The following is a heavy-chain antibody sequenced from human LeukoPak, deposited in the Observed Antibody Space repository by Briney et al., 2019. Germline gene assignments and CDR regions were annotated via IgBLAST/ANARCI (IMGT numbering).Heavy chain of an antibody. Sequence: SETLSLTCAVYGGSFSGYCWSWIRQPPGKGLEWIGEINHSGSTNYNPSLKSRVTISVDTSKNKFSLKLSSVTAADTAVYYCARGLSKLLWFGESQAHNFDYWGQGTLVTVSS. D-gene: IGHD3-10*01. CDR3: ARGLSKLLWFGESQAHNFDY. CDR1: GGSFSGYC. J-gene: IGHJ4*02. CDR2: INHSGST. V-gene: IGHV4-34*01.